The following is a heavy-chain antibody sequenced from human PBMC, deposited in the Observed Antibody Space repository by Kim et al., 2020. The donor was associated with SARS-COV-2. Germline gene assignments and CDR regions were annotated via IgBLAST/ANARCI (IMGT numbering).Heavy chain of an antibody. CDR3: ARVPMYYDMTFDY. D-gene: IGHD3-9*01. V-gene: IGHV1-2*06. Sequence: ASVKVSCKASGYTFTGYYMHWVRQAPGQGLEWMGRINPNSGGTNYAQKFQGRVTMTRDTSISTAYMELSRLRSDDTAVYYCARVPMYYDMTFDYWGQGTLVTVSS. CDR2: INPNSGGT. J-gene: IGHJ4*02. CDR1: GYTFTGYY.